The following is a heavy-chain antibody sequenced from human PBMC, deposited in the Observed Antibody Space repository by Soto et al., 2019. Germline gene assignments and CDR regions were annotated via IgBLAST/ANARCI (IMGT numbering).Heavy chain of an antibody. V-gene: IGHV1-69*02. CDR3: ARTYSSGWYFGY. J-gene: IGHJ4*02. CDR2: IIPILGIA. Sequence: QVQLVQSGAEVKKPGSSVKVSCKASGGTFSSYTISWVRQGPGQGLEWMGRIIPILGIANYAQKFQGRVTITADKSTSTAYMELSSLRSEDTAVYYCARTYSSGWYFGYRGQGTLVTVSS. D-gene: IGHD6-19*01. CDR1: GGTFSSYT.